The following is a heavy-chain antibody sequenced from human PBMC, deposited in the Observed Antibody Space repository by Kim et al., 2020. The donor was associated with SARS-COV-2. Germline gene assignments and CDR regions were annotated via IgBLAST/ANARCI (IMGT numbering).Heavy chain of an antibody. CDR3: ARRHYQLLGDSYYFMDV. CDR2: ISYTGNS. CDR1: GGSISSYS. J-gene: IGHJ6*03. V-gene: IGHV4-59*08. D-gene: IGHD2-2*01. Sequence: SETLSLTCTVSGGSISSYSWTWIRQSPGRGLEWIGYISYTGNSYYNPSLKRRVTISLDTSKNQFSLQLNSVTAADTAVYYCARRHYQLLGDSYYFMDVWGRRATVAVSS.